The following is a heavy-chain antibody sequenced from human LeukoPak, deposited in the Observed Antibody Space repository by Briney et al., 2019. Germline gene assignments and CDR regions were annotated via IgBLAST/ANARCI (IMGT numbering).Heavy chain of an antibody. V-gene: IGHV3-23*01. CDR1: GFTFSSYA. J-gene: IGHJ4*02. D-gene: IGHD5-18*01. CDR3: TKPLPRGRQLWFDY. CDR2: MSGSGGST. Sequence: PGGSLRLSCAASGFTFSSYAMSWVRQAPGKGLEWVSAMSGSGGSTYYADSVKGRFTISRDNSKNTLYLQMNSLRAEDTAVYYCTKPLPRGRQLWFDYWGQGTLVTVSS.